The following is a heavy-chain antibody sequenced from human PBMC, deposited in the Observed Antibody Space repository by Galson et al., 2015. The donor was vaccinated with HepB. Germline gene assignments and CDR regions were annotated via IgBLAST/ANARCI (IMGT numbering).Heavy chain of an antibody. CDR3: ARAPRRSYNYAMDV. Sequence: SETLSLTCTVSGGSISGHYRSWIRQPPGEGLEWIGYIYYSGSTNYNPSLKSRVTISVDTSKNQFSLKLSSVTAADTAVYYCARAPRRSYNYAMDVWGQGTTATVSS. CDR2: IYYSGST. CDR1: GGSISGHY. V-gene: IGHV4-59*08. D-gene: IGHD1-1*01. J-gene: IGHJ6*02.